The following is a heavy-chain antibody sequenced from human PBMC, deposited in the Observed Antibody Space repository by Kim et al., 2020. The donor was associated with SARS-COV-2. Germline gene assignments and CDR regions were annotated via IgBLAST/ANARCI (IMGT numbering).Heavy chain of an antibody. CDR3: KGGSNSPYYYGMDV. V-gene: IGHV3-15*01. D-gene: IGHD1-26*01. Sequence: AAPVKGRFTISRDDSKNTVYLQMDSLRTEDTAVYYCKGGSNSPYYYGMDVWGPGTTVTVSS. J-gene: IGHJ6*02.